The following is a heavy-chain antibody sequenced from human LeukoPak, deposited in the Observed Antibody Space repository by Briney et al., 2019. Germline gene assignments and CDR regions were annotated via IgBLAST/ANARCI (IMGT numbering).Heavy chain of an antibody. J-gene: IGHJ6*02. V-gene: IGHV3-48*03. Sequence: PGGSLRLSCAASGFTFSSYEMNWVRQAPGKGLEWVSYISSSGSTIYYADSVKGRFTISRDNSKNTLYLQMNSLRAEDTAVYYCARERELFFDYGMDVWGQGTTVTVSS. CDR3: ARERELFFDYGMDV. D-gene: IGHD1-26*01. CDR2: ISSSGSTI. CDR1: GFTFSSYE.